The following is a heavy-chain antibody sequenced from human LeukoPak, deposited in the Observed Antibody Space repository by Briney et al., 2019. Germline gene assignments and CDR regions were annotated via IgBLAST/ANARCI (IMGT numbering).Heavy chain of an antibody. CDR2: MYTGGST. V-gene: IGHV3-53*01. Sequence: GGSLRLSCAASGFTISTNYMSWVRRAPGKGLEWVSVMYTGGSTYYADSVKGRFTISRDNSKNTLYLQMNSLRAEDTALYYCARAPFYSDSSGYPYFDGWGQGTLVTVSS. J-gene: IGHJ4*02. CDR3: ARAPFYSDSSGYPYFDG. CDR1: GFTISTNY. D-gene: IGHD3-22*01.